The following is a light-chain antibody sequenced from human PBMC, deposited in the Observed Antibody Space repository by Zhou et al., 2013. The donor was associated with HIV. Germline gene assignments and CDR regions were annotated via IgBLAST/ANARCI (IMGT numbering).Light chain of an antibody. CDR2: KAS. J-gene: IGKJ1*01. Sequence: DIQMTQSPSTLSASVGDRVTITCRASQDIRTWVAWYQQKPGKVPKLLIYKASSLESGVPSRFSGSGFGTEFTLTISNLQPGDFATYCHQFDSFPWSFGQGTKVEIK. CDR3: HQFDSFPWS. CDR1: QDIRTW. V-gene: IGKV1-5*03.